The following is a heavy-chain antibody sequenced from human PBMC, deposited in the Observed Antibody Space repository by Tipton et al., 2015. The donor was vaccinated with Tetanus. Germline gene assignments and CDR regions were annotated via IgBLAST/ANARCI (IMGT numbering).Heavy chain of an antibody. Sequence: SLRLSCAASGFTFSSYGMHWVRQAPGKGLEWVAVISYDGSNKYYADSVKGRFTISRDNSKNTLYLQMNSLRAEDTAVYYCAKDSLTSSWYYFDYWGQGTLVTVSS. J-gene: IGHJ4*02. CDR2: ISYDGSNK. CDR3: AKDSLTSSWYYFDY. V-gene: IGHV3-30*18. D-gene: IGHD6-13*01. CDR1: GFTFSSYG.